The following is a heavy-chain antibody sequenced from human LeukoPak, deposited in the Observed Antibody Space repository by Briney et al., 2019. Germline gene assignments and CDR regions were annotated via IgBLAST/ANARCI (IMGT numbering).Heavy chain of an antibody. Sequence: GGSLRLSCAVSGFTFSDYYMSWIRQAPGKRLEWVSYISSSGSTIYYADSVKGRFTISRDNAKNSLYLQMNSLRAEDTAVYYCARVWAQAAAGVIWFDPWGQGTLVTVSS. V-gene: IGHV3-11*01. CDR3: ARVWAQAAAGVIWFDP. D-gene: IGHD6-13*01. CDR1: GFTFSDYY. J-gene: IGHJ5*02. CDR2: ISSSGSTI.